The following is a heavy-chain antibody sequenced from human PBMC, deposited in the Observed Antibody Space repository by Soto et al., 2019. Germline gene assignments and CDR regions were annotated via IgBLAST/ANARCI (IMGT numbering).Heavy chain of an antibody. CDR3: AKRGRGAVAFDY. Sequence: GGSLRLSCAASGFTFSSYAMSWVRQAPGEGLEWVSVISGSGGSTYYADSVKARFTISRDNPKNTLYLQMNSLRAEDTAVYYCAKRGRGAVAFDYWGQGTLVTVSS. D-gene: IGHD6-19*01. V-gene: IGHV3-23*01. CDR2: ISGSGGST. CDR1: GFTFSSYA. J-gene: IGHJ4*02.